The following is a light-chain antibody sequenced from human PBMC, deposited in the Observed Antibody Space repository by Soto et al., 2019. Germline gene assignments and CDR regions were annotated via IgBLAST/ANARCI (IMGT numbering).Light chain of an antibody. V-gene: IGKV1-39*01. Sequence: DIQMTQSPSSLSASVGDRVTITCRASQSISSYVNWYQQKSGKAPKLLIYLTSTLQSGVPSRFSGSRSGTDFTLTINSLQPEDFATCYCQQTYSTPPTFGGGTRVEIK. CDR2: LTS. J-gene: IGKJ4*01. CDR3: QQTYSTPPT. CDR1: QSISSY.